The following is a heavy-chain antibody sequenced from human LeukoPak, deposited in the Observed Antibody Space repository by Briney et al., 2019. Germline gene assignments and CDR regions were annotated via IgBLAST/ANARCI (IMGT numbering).Heavy chain of an antibody. CDR2: ISSSGSTI. J-gene: IGHJ6*02. CDR1: GFTFSDYY. V-gene: IGHV3-11*04. D-gene: IGHD6-13*01. Sequence: GGSLRLSCAASGFTFSDYYMSWIRQAPGKGLEWVSYISSSGSTIYYADSVKGRFTISRDNAKNSLYLQMNSLRAEDTAVYYCVREKQLVPWAYYYYGMDVWGQGTTVTVSS. CDR3: VREKQLVPWAYYYYGMDV.